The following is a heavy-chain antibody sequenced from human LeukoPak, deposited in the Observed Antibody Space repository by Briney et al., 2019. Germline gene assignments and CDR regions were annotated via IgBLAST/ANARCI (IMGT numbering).Heavy chain of an antibody. CDR2: FFTIGT. CDR3: ARGLLWEPHPFDY. D-gene: IGHD1-26*01. CDR1: GDSISSGSYY. J-gene: IGHJ4*02. V-gene: IGHV4-61*02. Sequence: PSETLSLTCTVSGDSISSGSYYWTWIRQPAGKGREGIGRFFTIGTIYNPALKGRVTISVDTSTNQVFLNLNSVTAADTAVYYCARGLLWEPHPFDYWGQGILVTVSS.